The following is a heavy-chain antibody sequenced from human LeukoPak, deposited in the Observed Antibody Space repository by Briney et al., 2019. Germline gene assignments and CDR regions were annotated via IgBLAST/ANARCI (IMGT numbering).Heavy chain of an antibody. CDR1: GFTVSSNF. D-gene: IGHD1-26*01. CDR3: AREDAGGTYSFDY. CDR2: IYTSGIT. V-gene: IGHV3-66*01. J-gene: IGHJ4*02. Sequence: TGGSLRLSCAVSGFTVSSNFMSWVRQAPGKGPEWFSVIYTSGITYYADSVRGRFSISRDNSKNTLYLQMDSLTVEDTAVYYCAREDAGGTYSFDYWGQGILVTVSS.